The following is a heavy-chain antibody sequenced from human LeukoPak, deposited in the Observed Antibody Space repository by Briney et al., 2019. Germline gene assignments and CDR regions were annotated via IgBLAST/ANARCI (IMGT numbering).Heavy chain of an antibody. J-gene: IGHJ4*02. V-gene: IGHV1-18*01. CDR2: ISAYNGNT. CDR1: GYTFSSYG. D-gene: IGHD3-22*01. Sequence: ASVKVSCKASGYTFSSYGISWVRQAPGQGLEWMGWISAYNGNTNYAQNLQGRVTMTRDMSTSTVYMELSSLRSEDTAVHYCARDVYDSSGYYPFDYWGQGTLVTISP. CDR3: ARDVYDSSGYYPFDY.